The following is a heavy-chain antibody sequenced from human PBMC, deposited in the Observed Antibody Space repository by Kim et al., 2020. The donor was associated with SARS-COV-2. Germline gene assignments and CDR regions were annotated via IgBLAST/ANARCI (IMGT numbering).Heavy chain of an antibody. CDR3: ARDRVRTGRFRYYGMDV. V-gene: IGHV3-30*04. Sequence: GGSLRLSCAASGFTFSSYAMHWVRQAPGKGLEWVAVISYDGSNKYYADSVKGRFTISRDNSKNTLYLQMNSLRAEDTAVYYCARDRVRTGRFRYYGMDVWGQGTTVTVSS. D-gene: IGHD3-3*01. CDR2: ISYDGSNK. CDR1: GFTFSSYA. J-gene: IGHJ6*02.